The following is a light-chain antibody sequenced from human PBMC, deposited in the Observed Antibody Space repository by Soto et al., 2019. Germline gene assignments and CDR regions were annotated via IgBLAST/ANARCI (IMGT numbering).Light chain of an antibody. V-gene: IGLV2-14*01. CDR2: EVS. J-gene: IGLJ1*01. Sequence: QSVLTQPASVSGSPGQSITVSCTGTNSDLGGYNYVSWYQHHPGKATKLMIYEVSNRPSGVSNRFSGSKSGNTASLAISWLQAEDEADYYCSSYTSSGTLVFGTGTKVTVL. CDR3: SSYTSSGTLV. CDR1: NSDLGGYNY.